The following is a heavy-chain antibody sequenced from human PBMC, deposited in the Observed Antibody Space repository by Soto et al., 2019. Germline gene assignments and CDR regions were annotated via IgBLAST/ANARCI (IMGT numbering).Heavy chain of an antibody. CDR2: ISATGGGT. CDR1: GFKFSNYA. V-gene: IGHV3-23*01. D-gene: IGHD3-16*01. J-gene: IGHJ4*02. CDR3: AKDRRAGGNSAFYFDF. Sequence: VGSLRLSCAASGFKFSNYAMSWVRQAPGKGLEWVSLISATGGGTYYADSVQGRFTISRDNSHNTLYLQVHSLTAEDTAVYYCAKDRRAGGNSAFYFDFWGQGAQVTVSS.